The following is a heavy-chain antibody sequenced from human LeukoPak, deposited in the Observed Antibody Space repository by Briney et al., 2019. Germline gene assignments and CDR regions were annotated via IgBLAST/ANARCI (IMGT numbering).Heavy chain of an antibody. CDR1: GFTVSSNY. CDR3: ARDLAGFAYFDY. V-gene: IGHV3-66*01. J-gene: IGHJ4*02. Sequence: HPGGSLRLSCAASGFTVSSNYMSWVRQAPGKGLEWVSVIYSGGSTYYADSVKGRFTISRDNSKNTLYLQMNSLRAEDTAVYYCARDLAGFAYFDYWGQGTLVTVSS. CDR2: IYSGGST. D-gene: IGHD6-19*01.